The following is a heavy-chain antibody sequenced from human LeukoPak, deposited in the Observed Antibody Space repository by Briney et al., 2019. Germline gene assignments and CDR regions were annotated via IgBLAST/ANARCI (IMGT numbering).Heavy chain of an antibody. V-gene: IGHV1-24*01. CDR3: ATVAKGYSYGHFDY. CDR1: GYTLTELS. Sequence: ASVKVSCKVSGYTLTELSMHWVRQAPGKGLEWMGGFDPEDGETIYAQKFQGRVTMTEDTSTDTAYMELSSLRSEDTAVYYCATVAKGYSYGHFDYWGQGTLVTVSS. CDR2: FDPEDGET. J-gene: IGHJ4*02. D-gene: IGHD5-18*01.